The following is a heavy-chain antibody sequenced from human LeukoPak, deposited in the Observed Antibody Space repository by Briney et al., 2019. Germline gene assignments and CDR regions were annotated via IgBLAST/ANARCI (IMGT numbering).Heavy chain of an antibody. J-gene: IGHJ6*03. CDR1: GFTFSSYS. Sequence: GGSLRLSCAASGFTFSSYSMNWVRQAPGKGLEWVSAISGSGGSTYYADSVKGRFTISRDNSKNTLYLQMNSLRAEDTAAYYCAKDDYSNYYYYMDVWGKGTTVTVSS. CDR2: ISGSGGST. D-gene: IGHD4-11*01. V-gene: IGHV3-23*01. CDR3: AKDDYSNYYYYMDV.